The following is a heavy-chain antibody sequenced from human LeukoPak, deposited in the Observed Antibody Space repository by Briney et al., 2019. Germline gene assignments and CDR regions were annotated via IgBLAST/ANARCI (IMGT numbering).Heavy chain of an antibody. D-gene: IGHD3-3*01. Sequence: SETLSLTCTVSGGSISSGGYYWSWIRQHPGKGLEWIGYIYYSGSTYYNPSLKSRVTISVDTSKNQFSLKLSSVTAADTAVYYCARIPTIFGVVRDYWGQGTLVTVSS. CDR2: IYYSGST. CDR1: GGSISSGGYY. CDR3: ARIPTIFGVVRDY. J-gene: IGHJ4*02. V-gene: IGHV4-31*03.